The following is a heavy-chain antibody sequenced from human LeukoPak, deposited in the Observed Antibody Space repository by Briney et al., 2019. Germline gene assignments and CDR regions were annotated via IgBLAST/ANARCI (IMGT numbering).Heavy chain of an antibody. Sequence: SETLSLTCAVYGGSFSGYYWSWIRQPPGKGLEWIGEINHSGTTNYNPSLKRRVTISVDTSNNQFSLTLTSVTAADTAVYFCARDLGMADFDYWGQGTLVTVSS. J-gene: IGHJ4*02. CDR1: GGSFSGYY. V-gene: IGHV4-34*01. CDR2: INHSGTT. D-gene: IGHD6-13*01. CDR3: ARDLGMADFDY.